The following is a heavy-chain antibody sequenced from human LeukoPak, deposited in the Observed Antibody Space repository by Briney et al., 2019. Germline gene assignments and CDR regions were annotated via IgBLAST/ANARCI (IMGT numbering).Heavy chain of an antibody. V-gene: IGHV4-34*01. CDR2: INHSGST. J-gene: IGHJ5*02. D-gene: IGHD3-10*01. CDR3: ARNLWEGDYYGNNWFDP. Sequence: PSETLSLTCAVYGGSFSGYYWSWIRQPPGKGLEWIGEINHSGSTNYNPSLNSRVTVSVDTSQSQFSLKLSSVTAADTAVYFCARNLWEGDYYGNNWFDPWGQGTLVTVSS. CDR1: GGSFSGYY.